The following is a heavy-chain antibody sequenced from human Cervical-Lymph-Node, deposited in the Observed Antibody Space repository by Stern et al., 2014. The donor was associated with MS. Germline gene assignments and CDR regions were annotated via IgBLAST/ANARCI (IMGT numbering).Heavy chain of an antibody. V-gene: IGHV1-58*02. CDR2: IVVGSGNP. J-gene: IGHJ6*02. D-gene: IGHD4-23*01. CDR1: GFTFTSSA. Sequence: QLVQSGPEVKKPGTSVKVSCKASGFTFTSSAMQWVRQARGQRLEWIGWIVVGSGNPNSAQKFQERVTITRDMSTSTAYMELSSLRSEDTAVYYCAADPFDFGGDYGMDVWGQGTTVTVSS. CDR3: AADPFDFGGDYGMDV.